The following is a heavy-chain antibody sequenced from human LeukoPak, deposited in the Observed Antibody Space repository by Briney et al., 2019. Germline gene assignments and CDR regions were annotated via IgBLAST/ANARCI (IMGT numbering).Heavy chain of an antibody. D-gene: IGHD2-2*02. CDR3: ALGFCGSASCYTGY. J-gene: IGHJ4*02. V-gene: IGHV3-33*05. Sequence: PGRSLKLSCAASGFTFSTYGTHWVRQAPGKGLEWVAGITHDGSNKYYAVPEKGRFTISRDNPENTLYLHMDSLRVEDTAVYHCALGFCGSASCYTGYWGQGTLVTVSS. CDR2: ITHDGSNK. CDR1: GFTFSTYG.